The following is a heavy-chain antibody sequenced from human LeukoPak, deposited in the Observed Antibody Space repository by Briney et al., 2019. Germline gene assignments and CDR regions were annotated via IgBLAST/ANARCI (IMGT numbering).Heavy chain of an antibody. CDR3: ARVAEIDFWSGYHFDY. CDR2: IYYSGST. CDR1: GGSISSYY. Sequence: SETLSLTCTVSGGSISSYYWSWIRQPPGKGLEWIGHIYYSGSTNYNPSLKSRVTISVDTSKNQFSLKLSSVTAADTAVYYCARVAEIDFWSGYHFDYWGQGTLVTVSS. D-gene: IGHD3-3*01. J-gene: IGHJ4*02. V-gene: IGHV4-59*12.